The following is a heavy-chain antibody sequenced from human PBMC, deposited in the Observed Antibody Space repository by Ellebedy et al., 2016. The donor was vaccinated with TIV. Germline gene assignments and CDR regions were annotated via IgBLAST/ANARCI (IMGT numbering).Heavy chain of an antibody. Sequence: ASVKVSCXASGYTFTSYYMHWVRQAPGQGLEWMGWINPNSGGTNYAQKFQGWVTMTRDTSISTAYMELSRLRSDDTAMYYCARDLGTALENYYYGMDVWGQGTTVTVSS. J-gene: IGHJ6*02. CDR3: ARDLGTALENYYYGMDV. D-gene: IGHD1-1*01. CDR2: INPNSGGT. CDR1: GYTFTSYY. V-gene: IGHV1-2*04.